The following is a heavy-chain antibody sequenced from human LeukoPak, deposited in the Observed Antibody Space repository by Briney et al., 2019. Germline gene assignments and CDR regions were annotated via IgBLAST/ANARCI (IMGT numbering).Heavy chain of an antibody. V-gene: IGHV3-23*01. Sequence: PGGSLRLSCAASGFTFSSYAMSWVRQAPGKGLEWVSAISGSGGSTYYADSVKGRFTISRDNSKNTLYLQMNSLRAEDTAVYYCAKDPGSLFILYPPLGSGFDPWGQGTLVTVSS. CDR1: GFTFSSYA. CDR2: ISGSGGST. D-gene: IGHD2-8*01. J-gene: IGHJ5*02. CDR3: AKDPGSLFILYPPLGSGFDP.